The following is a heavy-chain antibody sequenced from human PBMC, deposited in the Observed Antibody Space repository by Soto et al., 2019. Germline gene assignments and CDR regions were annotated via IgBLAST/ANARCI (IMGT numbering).Heavy chain of an antibody. CDR1: GYPFTSYG. Sequence: ASVKVSCKASGYPFTSYGISWVRQAPGQGLEGMGWISAYNGNTNYAQKLQGRVTMTTDTSTSTAYMELRSLRSDDTAVYYCARANYYDSSGYYLTGDYFDYWGQGTLVTVSS. CDR2: ISAYNGNT. V-gene: IGHV1-18*01. CDR3: ARANYYDSSGYYLTGDYFDY. D-gene: IGHD3-22*01. J-gene: IGHJ4*02.